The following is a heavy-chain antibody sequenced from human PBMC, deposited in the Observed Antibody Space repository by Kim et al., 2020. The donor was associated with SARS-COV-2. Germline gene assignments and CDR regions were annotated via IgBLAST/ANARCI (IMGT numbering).Heavy chain of an antibody. CDR2: INPSGGST. J-gene: IGHJ4*02. D-gene: IGHD3-22*01. Sequence: ASVKVSCKASGYTFTSYYMHRVRQAPGQGLEWMGIINPSGGSTSYTQKFQGRVTMTRDTSTSTVYMELSSLRSEDTAVYYCARGSDSSGYYLFIELNFDYWGQGTLVTVSS. CDR1: GYTFTSYY. V-gene: IGHV1-46*01. CDR3: ARGSDSSGYYLFIELNFDY.